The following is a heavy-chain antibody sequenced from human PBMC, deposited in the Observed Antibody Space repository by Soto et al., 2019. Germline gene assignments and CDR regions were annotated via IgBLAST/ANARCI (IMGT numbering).Heavy chain of an antibody. CDR1: GFTFSSYS. D-gene: IGHD6-19*01. Sequence: GGSLRLSCAASGFTFSSYSMNWVRQAPGKGLEWVSSISSSSSYIYYADSVKGRFTISRDNAKNSLYLQMNSLRAEDTAVYYCARDLSSGWRWFDPWGQGTLVTVSS. CDR2: ISSSSSYI. CDR3: ARDLSSGWRWFDP. V-gene: IGHV3-21*01. J-gene: IGHJ5*02.